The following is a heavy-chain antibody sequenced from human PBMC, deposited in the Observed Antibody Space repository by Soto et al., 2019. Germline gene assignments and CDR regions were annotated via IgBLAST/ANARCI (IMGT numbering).Heavy chain of an antibody. Sequence: GGSLRLSCAASGFTFSNAWMNWVRQAPGKGLEWVGRIKSKTDGGTTDYAAPVKGRFTISRDDSKNTLYLQMNSLKTEDTAVYYCTTSVWGSYRGYYFDYWGQGTLVTVSS. CDR2: IKSKTDGGTT. CDR1: GFTFSNAW. V-gene: IGHV3-15*07. D-gene: IGHD3-16*02. J-gene: IGHJ4*02. CDR3: TTSVWGSYRGYYFDY.